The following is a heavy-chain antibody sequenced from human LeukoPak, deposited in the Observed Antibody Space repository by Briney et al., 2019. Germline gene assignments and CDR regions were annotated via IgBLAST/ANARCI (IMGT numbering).Heavy chain of an antibody. CDR3: VRQSRIFGVIRPGYMDV. V-gene: IGHV4-61*02. CDR2: ISTSGST. D-gene: IGHD3-3*01. Sequence: SQTLSLTCTVSGGSISSGTNYWSWIRQPAGKGLEWIGRISTSGSTNYNPSLKSRVTMSVDTSKNQFSLSLSSVTAADTAMYWCVRQSRIFGVIRPGYMDVWGKGIMVSVSS. J-gene: IGHJ6*03. CDR1: GGSISSGTNY.